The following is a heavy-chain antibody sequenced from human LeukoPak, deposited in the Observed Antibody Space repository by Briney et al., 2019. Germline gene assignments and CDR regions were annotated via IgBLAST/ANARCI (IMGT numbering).Heavy chain of an antibody. D-gene: IGHD2-15*01. CDR3: AREVPFCSSGHTCYRRFDS. Sequence: PSETLSLTCTVSGGSVNRDYWNWIRQPPGKGLEWIGLIYSSGSTNTNPSLKSRVTMSVDMSKNQFSLKLTSVTAADTAVYYCAREVPFCSSGHTCYRRFDSWGQGTSVIVSS. CDR1: GGSVNRDY. J-gene: IGHJ4*02. CDR2: IYSSGST. V-gene: IGHV4-59*02.